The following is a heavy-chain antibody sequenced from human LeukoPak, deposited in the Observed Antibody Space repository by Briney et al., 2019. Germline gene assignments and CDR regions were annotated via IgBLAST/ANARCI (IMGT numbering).Heavy chain of an antibody. CDR1: GFAFHDFA. J-gene: IGHJ4*02. Sequence: GGSLRLSWAASGFAFHDFAMHWVRQAQGKVPEWVSLIHKDATTRYAESVKGRFAISRDNSKKSLYLQIDSLTTDDSAMYYCAKTRRSGTEYADFDRWGQGTLVTVSS. CDR2: IHKDATT. V-gene: IGHV3-43*02. CDR3: AKTRRSGTEYADFDR. D-gene: IGHD1-26*01.